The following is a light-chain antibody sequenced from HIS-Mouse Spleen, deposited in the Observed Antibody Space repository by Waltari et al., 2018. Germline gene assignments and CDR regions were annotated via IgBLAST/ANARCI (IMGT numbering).Light chain of an antibody. V-gene: IGKV2-28*01. Sequence: DIVMTQSPLSLPVAPGEHAPIPCRSSQSLLHSNGYNYLDWYLQKPGQSPQLLIYLGSNRASGVPDRFSGSGSGTDFTLKISRVEAEDVGVYYCMQALQTPITFGQGTRLEIK. J-gene: IGKJ5*01. CDR2: LGS. CDR1: QSLLHSNGYNY. CDR3: MQALQTPIT.